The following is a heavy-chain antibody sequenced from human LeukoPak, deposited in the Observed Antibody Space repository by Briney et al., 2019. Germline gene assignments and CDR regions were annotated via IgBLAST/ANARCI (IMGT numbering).Heavy chain of an antibody. CDR1: GYTFTGYY. D-gene: IGHD1-26*01. CDR2: INPNSGGT. CDR3: ARAPDRGEPRDY. Sequence: ASVKVSCKASGYTFTGYYMHWVRQAPGQGLEWMGWINPNSGGTNYAQKLQGRVTMTTDTSTSTAYMELRSLRSDDTAVYYCARAPDRGEPRDYWGQGTLVTVSS. V-gene: IGHV1-2*02. J-gene: IGHJ4*02.